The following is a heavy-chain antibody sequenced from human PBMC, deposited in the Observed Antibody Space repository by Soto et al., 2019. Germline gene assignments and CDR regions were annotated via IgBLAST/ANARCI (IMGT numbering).Heavy chain of an antibody. Sequence: QVHLVQSGAEVKEPGSSVKVSCQASGGTFSSYALSWVRQAPGQGLEWMGGIIPLIRTPAYAQKFQVRVTITAAESTSTASLELSSPRPDDTAIYYYAIDNGRIQLAANYYYLTDVWCQGTTLTVPS. J-gene: IGHJ6*02. CDR3: AIDNGRIQLAANYYYLTDV. V-gene: IGHV1-69*12. CDR1: GGTFSSYA. CDR2: IIPLIRTP. D-gene: IGHD3-3*02.